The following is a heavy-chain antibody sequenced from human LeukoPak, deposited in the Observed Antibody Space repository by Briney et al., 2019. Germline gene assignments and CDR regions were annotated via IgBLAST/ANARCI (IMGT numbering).Heavy chain of an antibody. Sequence: GGSLRLSCAASGFTFSGSAMHWVRQASGKGLEWVGRIRSKANSYATAYAASVKGRFTISRDDSKNTAHLQMNSLKTEDTAVYYCTTIGYCSGGSCSWGQGTLVTVSS. J-gene: IGHJ5*02. V-gene: IGHV3-73*01. D-gene: IGHD2-15*01. CDR2: IRSKANSYAT. CDR3: TTIGYCSGGSCS. CDR1: GFTFSGSA.